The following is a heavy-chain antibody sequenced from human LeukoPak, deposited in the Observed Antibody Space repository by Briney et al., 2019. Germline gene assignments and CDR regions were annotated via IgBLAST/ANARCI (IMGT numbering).Heavy chain of an antibody. V-gene: IGHV3-74*01. CDR1: GFTFSGYW. CDR2: INTDGSST. J-gene: IGHJ4*02. D-gene: IGHD6-13*01. Sequence: GGSQRLSCAASGFTFSGYWMHWVRQAPGKGLVWVSRINTDGSSTTYADSVKGRFTISRDNAKNTLYLQMNSLRVEDTAVYYCARGRITSSWYYFDYWGQGTLVTVSS. CDR3: ARGRITSSWYYFDY.